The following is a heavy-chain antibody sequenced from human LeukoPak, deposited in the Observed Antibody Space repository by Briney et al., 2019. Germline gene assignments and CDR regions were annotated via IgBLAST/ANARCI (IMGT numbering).Heavy chain of an antibody. V-gene: IGHV6-1*01. CDR2: TYYRSKWYS. Sequence: SQTLSLTCGVSGDSVSTNTAAWNWIRQSPSRGLEWLGRTYYRSKWYSDYAVSVKSRITINPDTSKNQFSLQLNSVTPEDTAVYFCARDGWPAFDYWGQGTLVTVSS. D-gene: IGHD2-15*01. J-gene: IGHJ4*02. CDR3: ARDGWPAFDY. CDR1: GDSVSTNTAA.